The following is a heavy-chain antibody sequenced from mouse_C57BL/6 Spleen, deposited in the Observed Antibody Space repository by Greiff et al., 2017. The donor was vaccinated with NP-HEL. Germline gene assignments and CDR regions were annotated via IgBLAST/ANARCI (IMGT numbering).Heavy chain of an antibody. D-gene: IGHD1-1*01. Sequence: VQLQQSGAELVRPGASVKLSCKASGYTFTDYYINWVKQRPGQGLEWIARIYPGSGNTYYNEKFKGKATLTAEKSSSTAYMQLSSLTSEDSAVYFCARSGYYGTGYFDVWGTGTTVTVSS. CDR2: IYPGSGNT. CDR1: GYTFTDYY. CDR3: ARSGYYGTGYFDV. V-gene: IGHV1-76*01. J-gene: IGHJ1*03.